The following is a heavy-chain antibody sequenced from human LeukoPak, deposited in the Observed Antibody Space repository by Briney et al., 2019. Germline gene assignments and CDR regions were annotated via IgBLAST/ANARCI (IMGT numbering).Heavy chain of an antibody. CDR1: GGSISSGGYY. J-gene: IGHJ3*02. Sequence: SETLSLTCTVSGGSISSGGYYWSWIRQHPGKGLEWIGYIYYSGSTYYNPSLKSRVTISVDTSKNQFSLKLSSVTAADTAVYYCARGASYYDSSGYYYLRAFDIWGQGTMVTVSS. CDR3: ARGASYYDSSGYYYLRAFDI. V-gene: IGHV4-31*03. CDR2: IYYSGST. D-gene: IGHD3-22*01.